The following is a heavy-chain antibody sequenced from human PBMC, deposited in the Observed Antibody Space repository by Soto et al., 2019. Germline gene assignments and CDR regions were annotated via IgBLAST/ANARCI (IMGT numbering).Heavy chain of an antibody. D-gene: IGHD3-22*01. J-gene: IGHJ3*02. CDR3: AKDLYYYDSSGYYSGPQADDAFDI. CDR2: ISGSGGST. V-gene: IGHV3-23*01. CDR1: GFTFSSYS. Sequence: GGSLRLSCAASGFTFSSYSMSWVRQAPGKGLEWVSAISGSGGSTYYADSVKGRFTISRDNSKNTLYLQMNSLRAEDTAVYYCAKDLYYYDSSGYYSGPQADDAFDIWGQGTMVTVSS.